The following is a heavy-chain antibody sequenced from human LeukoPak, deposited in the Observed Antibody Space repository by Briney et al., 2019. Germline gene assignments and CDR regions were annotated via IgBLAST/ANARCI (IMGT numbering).Heavy chain of an antibody. J-gene: IGHJ4*02. Sequence: PSETLSLTCTVSGGSISSYYWSWIRQPPGKGLEWIGYIYYSGSTNYNPSLKSLVTISVDTSKNQFSLKLSSVTAADTAVYYCARARYYGSGSYYYFDYWGQGTLVTVSS. CDR2: IYYSGST. CDR1: GGSISSYY. D-gene: IGHD3-10*01. CDR3: ARARYYGSGSYYYFDY. V-gene: IGHV4-59*01.